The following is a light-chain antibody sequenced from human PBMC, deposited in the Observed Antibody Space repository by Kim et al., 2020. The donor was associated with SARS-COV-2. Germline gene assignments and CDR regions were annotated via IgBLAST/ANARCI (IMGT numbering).Light chain of an antibody. CDR3: QQSFQTPPT. V-gene: IGKV1-39*01. Sequence: DIQMTQSPSSLSASVGDRVTITCRASQIIVNYLNWYQQRPGRAPNLLIYAASNLRSGVPSRFSGSGSGTGFTLTISSLQPEDFGTYYCQQSFQTPPTFGQGTKVDIK. CDR1: QIIVNY. J-gene: IGKJ1*01. CDR2: AAS.